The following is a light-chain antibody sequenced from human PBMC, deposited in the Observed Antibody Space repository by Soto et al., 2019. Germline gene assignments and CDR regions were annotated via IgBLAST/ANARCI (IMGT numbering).Light chain of an antibody. CDR3: QQFSAYPLT. CDR1: LGINTG. J-gene: IGKJ4*01. Sequence: AIQLTQSPSSLSASVGDRVTITCRASLGINTGVAWYQQKPGKSPKLLIYETSNLASGVSFRFSGTGYGTQFSLTIAGLQPEDFATYHCQQFSAYPLTFDGGTKVEIK. CDR2: ETS. V-gene: IGKV1-13*02.